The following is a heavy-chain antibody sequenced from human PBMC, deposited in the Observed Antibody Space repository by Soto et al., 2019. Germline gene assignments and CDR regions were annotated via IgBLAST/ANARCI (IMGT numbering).Heavy chain of an antibody. CDR1: GFTFSSYG. D-gene: IGHD2-15*01. V-gene: IGHV3-30*18. CDR3: AKDWGDIVVVVAARSGMDV. Sequence: QVQLVESGGGVVQPGRSLRLSCAASGFTFSSYGMHWVRQAPGKGLEWVAVISYDGSNKYYADSVKGRFTISRDNSKNTMYLQMNSLRAEDTAVYYCAKDWGDIVVVVAARSGMDVWGKGTTVTVSS. J-gene: IGHJ6*04. CDR2: ISYDGSNK.